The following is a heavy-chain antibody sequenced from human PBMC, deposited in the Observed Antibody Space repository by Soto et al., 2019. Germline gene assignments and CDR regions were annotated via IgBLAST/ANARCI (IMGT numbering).Heavy chain of an antibody. J-gene: IGHJ3*02. D-gene: IGHD3-22*01. Sequence: LCGGSISSGGYYWSWIRQHPGKGLEWIGYIYYSGSTYYNPSLKSRVTISVDTSKNQFSLKLSSVTAADTAVYYCAREGLTRDSSGYSLGYAFDIWGQGTMVTVSS. V-gene: IGHV4-31*02. CDR1: GGSISSGGYY. CDR3: AREGLTRDSSGYSLGYAFDI. CDR2: IYYSGST.